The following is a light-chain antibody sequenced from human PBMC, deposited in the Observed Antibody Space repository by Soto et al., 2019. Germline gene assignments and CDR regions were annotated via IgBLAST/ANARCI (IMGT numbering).Light chain of an antibody. Sequence: IVMTQSPDSLAVSLGERATIHCKSSLTLFYSANNKNYLAWYQHKAGQPPKLALYWASTRESGVSDRFNGSGSATDFTLTINNLQPEDAAVYYCQQYYGTPYTFGQGTRLEIK. CDR3: QQYYGTPYT. CDR1: LTLFYSANNKNY. J-gene: IGKJ5*01. V-gene: IGKV4-1*01. CDR2: WAS.